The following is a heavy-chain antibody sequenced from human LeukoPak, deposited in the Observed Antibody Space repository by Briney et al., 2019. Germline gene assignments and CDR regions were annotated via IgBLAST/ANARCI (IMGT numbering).Heavy chain of an antibody. V-gene: IGHV3-11*01. J-gene: IGHJ4*02. Sequence: GGSLRLSCAASGFTFSDYYMSWIRQAPGKGLEWVSYISSSGSTIYYADSVEGRFTISRDNAKNSLSLQMNSLRAEDTAVYYCARGTYSGTYYGWFYFDYWGPGTLVTVSS. D-gene: IGHD1-26*01. CDR3: ARGTYSGTYYGWFYFDY. CDR2: ISSSGSTI. CDR1: GFTFSDYY.